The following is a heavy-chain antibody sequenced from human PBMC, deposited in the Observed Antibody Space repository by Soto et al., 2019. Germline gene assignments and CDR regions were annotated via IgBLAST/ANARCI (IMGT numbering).Heavy chain of an antibody. D-gene: IGHD6-6*01. J-gene: IGHJ6*02. CDR2: INPNSGGT. CDR1: GYTFTGYY. Sequence: QVQLVQSGAEVKKPGASVKVSCKASGYTFTGYYMHWVRQAPGQGLEWMGWINPNSGGTNCAQKFQGWVTMTRDTSISTAYMELSRLRSDDTAVYYCASDLGSSGYYGMDVWGQGTTVTVSS. V-gene: IGHV1-2*04. CDR3: ASDLGSSGYYGMDV.